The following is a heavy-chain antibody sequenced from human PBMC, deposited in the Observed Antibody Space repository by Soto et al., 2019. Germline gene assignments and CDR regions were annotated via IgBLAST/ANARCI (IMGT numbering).Heavy chain of an antibody. CDR2: IYYSGST. J-gene: IGHJ4*02. CDR3: ARHMDYDILTGYYLFDY. D-gene: IGHD3-9*01. CDR1: GGSISSYY. V-gene: IGHV4-59*08. Sequence: SETLSLTCTVSGGSISSYYWSWIRQPPGKGLEWIGYIYYSGSTNYNPSLKSRVTISVDTSKNQVSLKLSSVTAADTAVYYCARHMDYDILTGYYLFDYWGQGTLVTVSS.